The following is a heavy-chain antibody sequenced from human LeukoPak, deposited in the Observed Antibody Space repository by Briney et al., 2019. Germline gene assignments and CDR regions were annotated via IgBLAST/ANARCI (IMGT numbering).Heavy chain of an antibody. Sequence: KPGGSLRLSCAASGFTFSSYSMNWVRQAPGKGLEWVSSISSSSSYIYYADSVKGRFTISRDNAKNSLYLQMNSLRAEDTAVYYCARGYSSSWENYYYMDVWGKGTTVTVSS. V-gene: IGHV3-21*01. J-gene: IGHJ6*03. D-gene: IGHD6-13*01. CDR3: ARGYSSSWENYYYMDV. CDR2: ISSSSSYI. CDR1: GFTFSSYS.